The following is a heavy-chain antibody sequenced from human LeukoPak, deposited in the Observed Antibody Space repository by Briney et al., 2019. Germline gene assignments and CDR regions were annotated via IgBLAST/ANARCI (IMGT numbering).Heavy chain of an antibody. CDR2: IYYSGST. CDR3: ARDHMFDI. Sequence: PSETLSLTCTVSGGSISSYYWSWIRQPPGKGLEWIGYIYYSGSTNYNPSLKSRVTTSVDTSKDQFSLKLSSVTAADTAVYYCARDHMFDIWGQGTMVTVSS. J-gene: IGHJ3*02. CDR1: GGSISSYY. V-gene: IGHV4-59*01.